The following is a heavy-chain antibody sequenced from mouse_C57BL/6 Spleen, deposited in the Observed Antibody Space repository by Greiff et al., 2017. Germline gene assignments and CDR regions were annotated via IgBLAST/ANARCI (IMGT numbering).Heavy chain of an antibody. CDR1: GYTFTDYE. D-gene: IGHD1-1*01. Sequence: QVQLQQSGAELVRPGASVTLSCKASGYTFTDYEMHWVKQTPVHGLEWIGAIDPETGGPAYNQKFKGKAILTADKSSSTAYMELRSLTSEDSAVYNWTGTFMTTVAAPSGYFDVGGTGTTATVTP. CDR2: IDPETGGP. J-gene: IGHJ1*03. CDR3: TGTFMTTVAAPSGYFDV. V-gene: IGHV1-15*01.